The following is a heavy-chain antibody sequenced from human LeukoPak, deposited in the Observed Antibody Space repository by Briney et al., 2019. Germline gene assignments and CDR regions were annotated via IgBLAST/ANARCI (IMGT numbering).Heavy chain of an antibody. Sequence: GGSLRLSCAASGFTFSSYAMSWVRQAPGKGLEWVSAISGSGGSTYYADSVKGRFTISRDNSKNTLYLQMNSLKTEDTAVYYCTTERRFLEWLPFDYWGQGTLVTVSS. CDR3: TTERRFLEWLPFDY. V-gene: IGHV3-23*01. D-gene: IGHD3-3*01. CDR1: GFTFSSYA. CDR2: ISGSGGST. J-gene: IGHJ4*02.